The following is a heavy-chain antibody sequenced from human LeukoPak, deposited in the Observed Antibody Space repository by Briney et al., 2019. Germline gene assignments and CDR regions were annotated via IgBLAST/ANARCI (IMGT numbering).Heavy chain of an antibody. Sequence: PGGSLRLSCAASGFTFSSYSMNWVRRAPGKGLEWVSSISSSSSYIYYADSVKGRFTISRDNAKSSLYLQMNSLRAEDTAVYYCARDVNGDAFDIWGQGTMVTVSS. CDR1: GFTFSSYS. J-gene: IGHJ3*02. V-gene: IGHV3-21*01. CDR2: ISSSSSYI. CDR3: ARDVNGDAFDI.